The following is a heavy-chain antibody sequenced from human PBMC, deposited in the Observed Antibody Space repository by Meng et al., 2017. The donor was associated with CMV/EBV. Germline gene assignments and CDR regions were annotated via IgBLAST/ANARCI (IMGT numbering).Heavy chain of an antibody. CDR2: IHYTGRA. CDR1: GVSIRTHY. Sequence: HVELSQPGPGLVTPSETLSLTCRVSGVSIRTHYCSWVRQTLGKGLEWIAAIHYTGRADYSPSLKIRLTISVDTSDSQLSLKLSYVTPADTAMYYCAERGGGYWGQGILVTVSS. V-gene: IGHV4-59*11. D-gene: IGHD1-1*01. J-gene: IGHJ4*02. CDR3: AERGGGY.